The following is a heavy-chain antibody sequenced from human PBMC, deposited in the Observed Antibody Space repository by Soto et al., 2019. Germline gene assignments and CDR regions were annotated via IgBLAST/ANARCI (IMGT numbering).Heavy chain of an antibody. V-gene: IGHV3-23*01. CDR3: AKDRVTSIDVHRYFHYYGMDV. D-gene: IGHD2-2*01. J-gene: IGHJ6*02. Sequence: EVQLLESGGGLGQPGGSLRLSCAASGFTFSSYAMTWVRQAPGQGLEWVASISGSGGTTNYADSVKGRFTISRDNSKNTAYLQMNSLRAEDTAVYYCAKDRVTSIDVHRYFHYYGMDVWGQGTTVTVSS. CDR2: ISGSGGTT. CDR1: GFTFSSYA.